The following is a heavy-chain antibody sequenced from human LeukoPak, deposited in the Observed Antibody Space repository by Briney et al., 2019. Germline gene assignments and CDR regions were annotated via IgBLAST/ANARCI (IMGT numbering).Heavy chain of an antibody. V-gene: IGHV3-30*02. D-gene: IGHD3-10*01. J-gene: IGHJ4*02. CDR1: GFTFSNFG. CDR3: AKDRQRFGELLPFDY. CDR2: IRYDGSHK. Sequence: GGSLRLSCAGSGFTFSNFGIHWVRQAPGKGLEWVTFIRYDGSHKYYAPSVEGRFSISRDNSKNTLYLQMNSLRAEDTAVYYCAKDRQRFGELLPFDYWGQGTLVTVSS.